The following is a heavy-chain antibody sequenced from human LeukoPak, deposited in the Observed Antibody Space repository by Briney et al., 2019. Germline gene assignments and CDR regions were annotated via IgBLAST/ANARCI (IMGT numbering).Heavy chain of an antibody. CDR2: IYYSGST. CDR1: GGSISSYY. D-gene: IGHD5-24*01. J-gene: IGHJ4*02. V-gene: IGHV4-59*01. CDR3: AGGRRDAYNYNY. Sequence: SETLSLTCTVSGGSISSYYWSWIRQPPGEGLEWIGYIYYSGSTIYNPSLKSRVTISVDTSKNQFSLKLSSVTAADTAVYYCAGGRRDAYNYNYWGQGTLVTVSS.